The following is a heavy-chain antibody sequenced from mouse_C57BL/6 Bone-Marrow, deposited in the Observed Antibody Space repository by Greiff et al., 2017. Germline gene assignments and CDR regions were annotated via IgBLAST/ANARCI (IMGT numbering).Heavy chain of an antibody. CDR2: ISDGGSYT. J-gene: IGHJ2*01. V-gene: IGHV5-4*03. Sequence: DVMLVESGGGLVKPGGSLKLSCAASGFTFSSYAMSWVRQTPEKRLEWVATISDGGSYTYYPDNVKGRFTISRDNAKNNLYLQMSHLKSEDTAMYYSTRGGYCDYWGQGTALTVSS. CDR3: TRGGYCDY. CDR1: GFTFSSYA. D-gene: IGHD1-1*02.